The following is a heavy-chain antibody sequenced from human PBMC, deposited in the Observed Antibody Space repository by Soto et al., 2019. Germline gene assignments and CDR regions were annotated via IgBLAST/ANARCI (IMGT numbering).Heavy chain of an antibody. CDR2: IYYTGRT. D-gene: IGHD3-16*01. CDR1: GGSITSGPYY. CDR3: ASDIRGRSDQ. Sequence: QVQLQESGPGLVKPSQTLSLTCTVFGGSITSGPYYWSWIRQHPGKGLEWIGYIYYTGRTNYKPSLKSRLSMSVDTAKNQFSLKLTAVTAADTALYFCASDIRGRSDQWGPGTLVTVS. J-gene: IGHJ5*02. V-gene: IGHV4-31*03.